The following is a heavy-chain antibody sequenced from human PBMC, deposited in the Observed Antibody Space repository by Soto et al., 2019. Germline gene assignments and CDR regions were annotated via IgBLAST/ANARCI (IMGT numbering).Heavy chain of an antibody. CDR2: IYYSGST. CDR1: GGSISSGAYY. J-gene: IGHJ4*02. D-gene: IGHD2-15*01. Sequence: QVQLQESGPGLVKPSQTLSLTCTVSGGSISSGAYYWSWIRQHPGKGLEWIGYIYYSGSTYYNPSLKSRVTISVDTSNIQFSLKLRSVTAADTAVYYCASSSGARYYDYWGQGTLVTVSS. V-gene: IGHV4-31*03. CDR3: ASSSGARYYDY.